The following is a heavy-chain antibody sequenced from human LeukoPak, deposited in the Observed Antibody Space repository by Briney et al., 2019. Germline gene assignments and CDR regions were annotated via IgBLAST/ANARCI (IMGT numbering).Heavy chain of an antibody. Sequence: GGSLRLSCAASEFDFSSHAMTWVRQAPGKGLEWVSAISISGSKTYYADSVKGRFTISRDNAKKSLYLQMNSLRAEDTALYHCARDPGTGWFDPWGQGTLVTVSS. CDR1: EFDFSSHA. D-gene: IGHD1-7*01. CDR2: ISISGSKT. J-gene: IGHJ5*02. V-gene: IGHV3-21*04. CDR3: ARDPGTGWFDP.